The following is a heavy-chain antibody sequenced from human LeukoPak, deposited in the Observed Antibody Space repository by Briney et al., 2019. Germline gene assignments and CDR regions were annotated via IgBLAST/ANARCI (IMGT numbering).Heavy chain of an antibody. CDR3: ASLASRGSDYFDF. J-gene: IGHJ4*02. CDR1: AGSVSSYY. V-gene: IGHV4-59*02. CDR2: SYYSGST. Sequence: SETLSLACTVHAGSVSSYYWGWIRHPPGKGLEWIGYSYYSGSTNYNPSLKSRVTISVDTSKNQFSLKLSSVTAADTAVYYCASLASRGSDYFDFWVRGTLVTVSS. D-gene: IGHD1-26*01.